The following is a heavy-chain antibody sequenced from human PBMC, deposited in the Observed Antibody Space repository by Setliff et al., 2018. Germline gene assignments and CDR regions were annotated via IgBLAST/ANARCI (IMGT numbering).Heavy chain of an antibody. CDR1: GYTFTSYA. J-gene: IGHJ4*02. CDR3: VSGADY. Sequence: ASVKVSCKASGYTFTSYAMHWVRQAPGQRLEWMGWMNPKSGNAGSVQKFQGRVSMTRNTSISTAYMELSNLRSEDTAVYYCVSGADYWGQGTLVTVSS. V-gene: IGHV1-8*02. D-gene: IGHD3-10*02. CDR2: MNPKSGNA.